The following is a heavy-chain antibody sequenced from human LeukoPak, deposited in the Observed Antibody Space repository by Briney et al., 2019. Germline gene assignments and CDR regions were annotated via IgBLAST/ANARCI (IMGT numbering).Heavy chain of an antibody. V-gene: IGHV3-7*03. D-gene: IGHD3-22*01. CDR2: IKQDGSEK. CDR3: AKITNYYDSSGSPPY. J-gene: IGHJ4*02. CDR1: GFILSSYW. Sequence: GGSLRLSCAASGFILSSYWMSWVRQAPGKGLEWVANIKQDGSEKYYVDSVKGRFTISRDNAKNSLYLQMNSLRAEDAAVYYCAKITNYYDSSGSPPYWGQGTLVTVSS.